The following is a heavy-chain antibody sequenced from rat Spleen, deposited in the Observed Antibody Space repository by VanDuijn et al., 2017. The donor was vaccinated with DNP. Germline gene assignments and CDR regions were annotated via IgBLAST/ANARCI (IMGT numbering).Heavy chain of an antibody. V-gene: IGHV4-2*01. CDR2: INKDSSTI. CDR3: AKGPNYGGWSDHFDY. CDR1: GFNFNEYW. J-gene: IGHJ2*01. D-gene: IGHD1-11*01. Sequence: EVKLVESGGGLVQPGRSLKLSCAASGFNFNEYWMGWVRQAPGKGLEWIGEINKDSSTIKYIPSLKDKITVSRDNAQNTLYLQMSKLGCEDTAIYYCAKGPNYGGWSDHFDYWGQGVMGTVSS.